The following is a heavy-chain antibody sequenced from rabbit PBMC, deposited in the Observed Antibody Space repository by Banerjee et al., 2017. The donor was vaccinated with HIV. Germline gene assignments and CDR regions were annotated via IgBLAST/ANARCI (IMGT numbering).Heavy chain of an antibody. V-gene: IGHV1S45*01. Sequence: QEQLEESGGDLVRPEASLTLTCTASGFSFTYTYSMCWVRQAPGKGLEWIGCTITGSSGSNYYASWAKGRFTISETSSTTVTLQMTSLTAADTATYFCARVSPGYFGAGYADLWGPGTLVTVS. D-gene: IGHD7-1*01. CDR2: TITGSSGSN. CDR1: GFSFTYTYS. CDR3: ARVSPGYFGAGYADL. J-gene: IGHJ4*01.